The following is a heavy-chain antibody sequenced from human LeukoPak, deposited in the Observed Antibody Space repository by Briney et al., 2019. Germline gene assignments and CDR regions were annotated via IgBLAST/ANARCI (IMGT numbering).Heavy chain of an antibody. CDR3: AVLHYYAMDV. V-gene: IGHV3-9*01. Sequence: PGGSLRLSCAASGFTFDDYAMHWVRRAPGKGLEWVSGISWNSGTKGYADSVKGRFTISRDNAKNSLYLQMNSLRGEDAALYYCAVLHYYAMDVWGQGTTVTVSS. CDR2: ISWNSGTK. D-gene: IGHD2-8*01. J-gene: IGHJ6*02. CDR1: GFTFDDYA.